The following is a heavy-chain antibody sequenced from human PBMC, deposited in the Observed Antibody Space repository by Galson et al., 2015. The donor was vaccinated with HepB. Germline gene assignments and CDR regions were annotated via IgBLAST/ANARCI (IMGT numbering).Heavy chain of an antibody. D-gene: IGHD3-10*01. CDR1: GLTFSGYA. Sequence: SLRLSCAASGLTFSGYAMSWVRQAPGKGLEWVSAISGSGGSTYYADSVKGRFTISRDNSKNTLYLQMNSLRAEDTAVYYCAKDRITMVRGEGYYYGMDVWGQGTTVTVSS. CDR3: AKDRITMVRGEGYYYGMDV. J-gene: IGHJ6*02. CDR2: ISGSGGST. V-gene: IGHV3-23*01.